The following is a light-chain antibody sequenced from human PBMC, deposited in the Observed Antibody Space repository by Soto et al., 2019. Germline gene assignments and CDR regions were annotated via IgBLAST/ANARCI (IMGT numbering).Light chain of an antibody. CDR2: GAS. V-gene: IGKV3-20*01. CDR3: QQYGSSPGT. J-gene: IGKJ1*01. CDR1: QSVSSSY. Sequence: EIVLTQSPGTLSLSPGERATLSCRASQSVSSSYLAWYQQKPGQAPRLLIDGASSRATGIPGRFSGSGSGTDFTLTSSRLEPEDFAVYYWQQYGSSPGTFGQGTKVDIK.